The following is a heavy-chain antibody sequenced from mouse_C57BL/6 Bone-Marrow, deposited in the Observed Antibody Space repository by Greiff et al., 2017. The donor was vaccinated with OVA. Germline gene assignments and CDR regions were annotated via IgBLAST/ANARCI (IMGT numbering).Heavy chain of an antibody. V-gene: IGHV5-15*01. CDR1: GFTFSDYG. J-gene: IGHJ4*01. CDR3: ARDSNHDYYAMDY. CDR2: ISNLAYSI. Sequence: EVKVVESGGGLVQPGGSLKLSCAASGFTFSDYGMAWVRQAPRKGPEWVAFISNLAYSIYYADTVTGRFTISRENAKNTLYLEMSSLRSEDTAMYYCARDSNHDYYAMDYWGQGTSVTVSS. D-gene: IGHD2-5*01.